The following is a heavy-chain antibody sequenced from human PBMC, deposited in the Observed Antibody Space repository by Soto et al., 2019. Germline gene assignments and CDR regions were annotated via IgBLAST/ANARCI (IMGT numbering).Heavy chain of an antibody. CDR2: INPNSGGT. D-gene: IGHD3-22*01. CDR3: ARVPQSVGVNYYDSSGYPDY. Sequence: GXSVKVSCKASVYSFTCYYMHWVRQAPGQGLEWMGWINPNSGGTNYAQKFQGRVTMTTDTSTSTAYMELRSLRSDDTAVYYCARVPQSVGVNYYDSSGYPDYWGQGALVTVSS. CDR1: VYSFTCYY. V-gene: IGHV1-2*02. J-gene: IGHJ4*02.